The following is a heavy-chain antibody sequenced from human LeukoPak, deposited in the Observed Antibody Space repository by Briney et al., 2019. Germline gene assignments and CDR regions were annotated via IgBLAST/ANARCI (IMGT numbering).Heavy chain of an antibody. CDR1: GYSFTSYW. V-gene: IGHV5-51*01. J-gene: IGHJ3*02. D-gene: IGHD3-3*01. CDR2: IYPGDSDT. Sequence: GESLKISCTGSGYSFTSYWIAWVRQMPGKGLEWMGIIYPGDSDTTYSPSFQGPVTISADKSISTAYLKWSSLKATDTAKYYCARRAVDYDFWSGYYTKDAFDIWGQGTMVTVSS. CDR3: ARRAVDYDFWSGYYTKDAFDI.